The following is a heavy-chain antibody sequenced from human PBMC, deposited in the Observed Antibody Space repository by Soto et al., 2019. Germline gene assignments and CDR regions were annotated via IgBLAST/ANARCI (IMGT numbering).Heavy chain of an antibody. CDR1: GYTFTKYG. J-gene: IGHJ4*02. D-gene: IGHD3-16*01. V-gene: IGHV1-18*01. Sequence: QVQLVQSGAEVKNPGASVKVSCKTSGYTFTKYGVGWVRQAPGQGLEWMGWISGSSGNANYAEKVQGRITLTTDKSTSTAYIELRSIRSDDTAVYYCAREMAGLGGEYDYWGQGTLVTVSS. CDR3: AREMAGLGGEYDY. CDR2: ISGSSGNA.